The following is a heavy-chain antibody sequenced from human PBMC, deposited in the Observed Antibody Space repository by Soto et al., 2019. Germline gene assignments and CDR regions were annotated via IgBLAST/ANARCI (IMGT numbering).Heavy chain of an antibody. V-gene: IGHV3-23*01. D-gene: IGHD3-3*01. CDR2: ISGSGGST. J-gene: IGHJ4*02. CDR3: AKDLGDFWSGYDPATYFDY. CDR1: GFTFSSYA. Sequence: PGGSLRLSFAASGFTFSSYAMSWVRQAPGKGLEWVSAISGSGGSTYYADSVKGRFTISRDNSKNTLYLQMNSLRAEDTAVYYCAKDLGDFWSGYDPATYFDYWGQGTLVTVSS.